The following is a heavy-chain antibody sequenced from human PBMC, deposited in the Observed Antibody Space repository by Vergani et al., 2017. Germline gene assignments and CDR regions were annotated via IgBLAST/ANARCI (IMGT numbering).Heavy chain of an antibody. CDR3: ARDSKEVAGTRAYYYYYMDV. CDR1: GFTFNHYA. V-gene: IGHV3-33*08. D-gene: IGHD6-19*01. CDR2: IWYDGSNK. J-gene: IGHJ6*03. Sequence: VQLLESGGDLVQPGGSLRLSCAASGFTFNHYAMNWVRQAPGKGLEWVAVIWYDGSNKYYADSVKGRFTISRDNSKNTLYLQMNSLRAEDTAVYYCARDSKEVAGTRAYYYYYMDVWGKGTTVTVSS.